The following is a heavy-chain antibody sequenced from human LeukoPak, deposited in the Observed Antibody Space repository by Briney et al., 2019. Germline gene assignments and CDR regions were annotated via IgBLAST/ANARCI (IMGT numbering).Heavy chain of an antibody. Sequence: SVKVSCKASGGTFSSYAISWVRQAPGLGLEWMGGIIPIFGTANYAQKFQGRVTITADESTSTAYMELSSLRSEDTAVYYCARSRGYVIPDWMGMDVWGKGTTVTVSS. D-gene: IGHD3-9*01. CDR1: GGTFSSYA. V-gene: IGHV1-69*01. CDR2: IIPIFGTA. J-gene: IGHJ6*04. CDR3: ARSRGYVIPDWMGMDV.